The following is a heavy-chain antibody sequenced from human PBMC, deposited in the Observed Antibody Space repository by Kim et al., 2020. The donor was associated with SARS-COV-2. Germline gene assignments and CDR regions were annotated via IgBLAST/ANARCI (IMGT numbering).Heavy chain of an antibody. CDR2: ITSSGAKT. V-gene: IGHV3-9*01. D-gene: IGHD6-19*01. Sequence: GGSLRLSCAGSGFTFGDYGMHWVRQVPGKGLEWVSGITSSGAKTGYAESVKGRFTISRDNAKNSLHLQMNSLRVEDTALYYCVRDKSATVDRPDRRGPYDSWGQGTLVTVSS. J-gene: IGHJ4*02. CDR3: VRDKSATVDRPDRRGPYDS. CDR1: GFTFGDYG.